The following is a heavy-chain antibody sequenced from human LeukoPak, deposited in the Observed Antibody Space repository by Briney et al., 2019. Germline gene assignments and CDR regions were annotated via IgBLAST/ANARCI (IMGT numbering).Heavy chain of an antibody. Sequence: GGSLEPSCKPRGFILSNNWMSWVRQAPGKGPEWVARIKYDGSRTRYLDSAKGRFTISRDNARNSLYLQMDSLRAEDTAIYYCASPLRMRTFLNDDILFEYWGQGVLVTVSS. CDR3: ASPLRMRTFLNDDILFEY. D-gene: IGHD1-1*01. V-gene: IGHV3-7*01. CDR1: GFILSNNW. CDR2: IKYDGSRT. J-gene: IGHJ4*02.